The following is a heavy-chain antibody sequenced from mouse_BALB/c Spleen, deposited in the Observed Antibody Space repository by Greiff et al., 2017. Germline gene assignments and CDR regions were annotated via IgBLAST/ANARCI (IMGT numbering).Heavy chain of an antibody. CDR3: TIITTAFSSWFAY. D-gene: IGHD1-1*01. Sequence: LVESGAELVKPGASVKLSCKASGYTFTSYYMYWVKQRPGQGLEWIGEINPSNGGTNFNEKFKSKATLTVDKSSSTAYMQLSSLTSEDSAVYYCTIITTAFSSWFAYWGQGTLVTVSA. J-gene: IGHJ3*01. CDR2: INPSNGGT. CDR1: GYTFTSYY. V-gene: IGHV1S81*02.